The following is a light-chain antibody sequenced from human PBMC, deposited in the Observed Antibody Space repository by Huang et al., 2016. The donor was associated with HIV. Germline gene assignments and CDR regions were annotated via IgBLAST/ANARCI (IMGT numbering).Light chain of an antibody. CDR2: GST. J-gene: IGKJ4*01. CDR1: QSVSTN. CDR3: QQYNNWHLT. Sequence: IVMTQTPATLPVSPGGRATLSCRASQSVSTNLAWYQQKPGQTPSLTIYGSTTRATGVPARFSGSGSGTDFTLTINLLQSEDFGIYYCQQYNNWHLTFGGGTKV. V-gene: IGKV3-15*01.